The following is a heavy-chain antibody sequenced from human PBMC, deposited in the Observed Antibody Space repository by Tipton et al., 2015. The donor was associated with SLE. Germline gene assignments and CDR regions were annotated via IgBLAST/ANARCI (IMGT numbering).Heavy chain of an antibody. CDR2: IDKSGST. CDR3: TRVEGGTPYYYDSAGFDS. D-gene: IGHD3-22*01. V-gene: IGHV4-61*09. Sequence: TLSLTCTVSGGSINSGSYYWSWVRQPAGKGLQWIGHIDKSGSTYYNPSLKSRVTISRDTSKNQVSLTLTSVTAADTAVYFCTRVEGGTPYYYDSAGFDSWGHGTLVTVSS. CDR1: GGSINSGSYY. J-gene: IGHJ4*01.